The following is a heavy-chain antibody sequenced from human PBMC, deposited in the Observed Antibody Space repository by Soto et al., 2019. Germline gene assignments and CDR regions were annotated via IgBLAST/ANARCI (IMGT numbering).Heavy chain of an antibody. D-gene: IGHD2-15*01. V-gene: IGHV1-3*01. Sequence: ASVKVSCKASGYRFSDYAMQWVRQAPGQRPEWMGWINAGDGKTKYSQKFQGRVTFTRDTSASTAYMELRSLISEDTAVYYCGRVDSVSGRCYRFDYWDQGPLVTVSS. CDR3: GRVDSVSGRCYRFDY. CDR1: GYRFSDYA. J-gene: IGHJ4*02. CDR2: INAGDGKT.